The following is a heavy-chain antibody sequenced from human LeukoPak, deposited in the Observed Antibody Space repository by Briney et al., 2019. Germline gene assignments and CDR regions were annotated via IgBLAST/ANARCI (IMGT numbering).Heavy chain of an antibody. Sequence: GGSLRLSCAASGFTFSSYEMHWVRQGTGKGLEWVSAIGDAGDTYYAGSVKGRFTISRENAKNSLYLQMNSLRAGDTAVYYCAREGEAGTGAYDIWGQGTMVTVSS. CDR3: AREGEAGTGAYDI. CDR1: GFTFSSYE. CDR2: IGDAGDT. V-gene: IGHV3-13*01. D-gene: IGHD6-19*01. J-gene: IGHJ3*02.